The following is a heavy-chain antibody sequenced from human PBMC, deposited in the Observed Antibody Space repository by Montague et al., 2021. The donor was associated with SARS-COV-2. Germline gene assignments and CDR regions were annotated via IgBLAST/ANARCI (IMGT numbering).Heavy chain of an antibody. CDR2: INHSGST. V-gene: IGHV4-34*01. J-gene: IGHJ4*02. D-gene: IGHD3-10*01. CDR1: GGSFSGYY. Sequence: SETLSLTCAVYGGSFSGYYWNWIRQPPGKGLEWIGEINHSGSTNYNSTPKSRVTMSVDTSKNQFSLKLSPVTAADTAVYYCASGARQGYGFRLESFDSWGQGTLVTVSS. CDR3: ASGARQGYGFRLESFDS.